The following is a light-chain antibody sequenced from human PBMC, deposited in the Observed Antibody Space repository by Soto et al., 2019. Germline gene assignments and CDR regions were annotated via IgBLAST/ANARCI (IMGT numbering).Light chain of an antibody. CDR1: QHISEY. Sequence: DIQMTQSPSSLSASVGDRVTITCQASQHISEYLNWYQYKPGKAPKLLITDASNLKTGVPSRFSGSGSGTEYSFTSNSMQPEDIATYYCQQYENFPLTFGGGTKVEI. V-gene: IGKV1-33*01. CDR2: DAS. J-gene: IGKJ4*01. CDR3: QQYENFPLT.